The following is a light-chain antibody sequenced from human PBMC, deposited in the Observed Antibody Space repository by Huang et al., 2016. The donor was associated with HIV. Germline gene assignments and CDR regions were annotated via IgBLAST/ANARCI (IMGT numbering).Light chain of an antibody. CDR3: QQLNVYPWT. CDR1: QAIATY. V-gene: IGKV1-9*01. CDR2: EAS. Sequence: IQLTQSPSSLSASVGDRVTITCRASQAIATYLAWYQQQPGKAPKLLMYEASTLQSGVPSRFSGSGSGTDFTLTISGLQPEDFAIYYCQQLNVYPWTFGQGTKVEIK. J-gene: IGKJ1*01.